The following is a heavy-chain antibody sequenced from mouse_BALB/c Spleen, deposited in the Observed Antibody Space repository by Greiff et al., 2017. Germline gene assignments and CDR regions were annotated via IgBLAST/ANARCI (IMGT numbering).Heavy chain of an antibody. CDR1: GYSITSDYA. J-gene: IGHJ1*01. CDR3: ARGNYYGSSYRYFDV. D-gene: IGHD1-1*01. Sequence: EVQRVESGPGLVKPSQSLSLTCTVTGYSITSDYAWNWIRQFPGNKLEWMGYISYSGSTSYNPSLKSRISITRDTSKNQFFLQLNSVTTEDTATYYCARGNYYGSSYRYFDVWGAGTTVTVSS. V-gene: IGHV3-2*02. CDR2: ISYSGST.